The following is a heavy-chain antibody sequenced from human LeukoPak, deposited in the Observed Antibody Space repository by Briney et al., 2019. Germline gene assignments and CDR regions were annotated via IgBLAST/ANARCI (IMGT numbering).Heavy chain of an antibody. V-gene: IGHV5-51*01. CDR1: GYSFTSYW. D-gene: IGHD3-3*01. CDR3: GRRDNDFWSGYNNWFDP. J-gene: IGHJ5*02. CDR2: IYPGDSDT. Sequence: GESLKISCKGSGYSFTSYWIGWVRQMPGKGLEWMGIIYPGDSDTRYSPSFQGQVTISADKSISTAYLQWSSLKASDTAMYYCGRRDNDFWSGYNNWFDPWGQGTLVTVSS.